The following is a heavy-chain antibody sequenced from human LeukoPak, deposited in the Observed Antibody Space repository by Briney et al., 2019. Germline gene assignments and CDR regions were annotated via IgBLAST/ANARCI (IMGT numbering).Heavy chain of an antibody. CDR2: ISSSGSTK. Sequence: PGGSLGLSCAASGFTFSSYSMSWIRQAPGKGLEWVSYISSSGSTKYYADSVKGRFTISRDNAENSLYLQMNSLRAEDMAVYYCARDQKLLTGYYNYWGQGTLVTVSS. CDR1: GFTFSSYS. J-gene: IGHJ4*02. CDR3: ARDQKLLTGYYNY. V-gene: IGHV3-48*04. D-gene: IGHD3-9*01.